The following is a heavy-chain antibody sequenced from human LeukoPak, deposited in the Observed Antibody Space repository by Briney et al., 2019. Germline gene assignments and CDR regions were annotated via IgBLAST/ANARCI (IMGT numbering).Heavy chain of an antibody. CDR1: GFTFSSYG. CDR3: AKDPELGPYAYYFDY. CDR2: ISYDGSNK. D-gene: IGHD7-27*01. J-gene: IGHJ4*02. V-gene: IGHV3-30*18. Sequence: GGSLSLSFAASGFTFSSYGMHWVRQAPGKGLEWVAVISYDGSNKYYADSVKGRFTISRDNSKNTLYLQMNSLRAEDTAVYYCAKDPELGPYAYYFDYWGQGTLVTVSS.